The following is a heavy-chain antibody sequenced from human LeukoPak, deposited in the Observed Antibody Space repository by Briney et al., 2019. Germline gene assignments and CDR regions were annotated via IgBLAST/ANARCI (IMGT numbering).Heavy chain of an antibody. D-gene: IGHD1-1*01. J-gene: IGHJ5*02. CDR2: IYYSGST. CDR1: GGSISSGGYY. V-gene: IGHV4-31*03. CDR3: ARQNEGETSWFDP. Sequence: SQTLSLTCTVSGGSISSGGYYWSWIRQHPGKGLEWIGYIYYSGSTYYNPSLKSRVTISVDTSKNQFSLKLSSVTAADTAVYYCARQNEGETSWFDPWGQGTLVTVSS.